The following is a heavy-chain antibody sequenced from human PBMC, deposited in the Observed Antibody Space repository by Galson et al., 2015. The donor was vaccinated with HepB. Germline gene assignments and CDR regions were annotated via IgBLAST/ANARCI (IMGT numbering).Heavy chain of an antibody. CDR2: IYWGDDK. Sequence: PALVKPTQTLTLTCTFSGFSLSTSGVGVGWIRQPPGKALEWLALIYWGDDKRYSPSLKSRLTITKDTSKNQVVLTMTNMDPVDTATYYCAHRRPGGILWFGDPYYFDYWGQGTLVTVSS. CDR1: GFSLSTSGVG. V-gene: IGHV2-5*02. J-gene: IGHJ4*02. CDR3: AHRRPGGILWFGDPYYFDY. D-gene: IGHD3-10*01.